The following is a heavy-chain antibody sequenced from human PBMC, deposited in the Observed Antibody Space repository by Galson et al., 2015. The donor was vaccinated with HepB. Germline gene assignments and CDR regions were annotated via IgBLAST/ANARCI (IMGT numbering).Heavy chain of an antibody. D-gene: IGHD6-19*01. CDR2: TYYRSRWNS. CDR1: GDSVSSSSAA. Sequence: CAISGDSVSSSSAAWNWIRQSPSRGLEWLGRTYYRSRWNSHYAVSVKSRITINPDTSKNQFSLQLNSVTPEDTAIYYCARVYTSGSYGSGAFDIWGHGTVVTVAS. CDR3: ARVYTSGSYGSGAFDI. J-gene: IGHJ3*02. V-gene: IGHV6-1*01.